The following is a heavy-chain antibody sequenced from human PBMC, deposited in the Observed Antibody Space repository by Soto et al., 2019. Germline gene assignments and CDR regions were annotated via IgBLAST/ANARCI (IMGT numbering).Heavy chain of an antibody. CDR2: IYWDDDK. Sequence: QITLKESGPTLVKPTQTLTLTCTFSGFSLSTSGVGVGWIRQPPGKALEWLALIYWDDDKRYSPSLKSRLTITKDTSKTQVVLTMTNMDPVDTATYYCAHVFLPYDYVWGSYRYTGSFDYWGQGTLVTVSS. J-gene: IGHJ4*02. CDR1: GFSLSTSGVG. V-gene: IGHV2-5*02. CDR3: AHVFLPYDYVWGSYRYTGSFDY. D-gene: IGHD3-16*02.